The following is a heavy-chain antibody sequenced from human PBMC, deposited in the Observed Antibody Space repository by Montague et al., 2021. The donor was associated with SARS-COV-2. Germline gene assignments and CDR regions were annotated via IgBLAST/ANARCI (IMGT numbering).Heavy chain of an antibody. Sequence: SETLSLTCAVYGGSFSGYYWSWIRQPPGKGLEWIGEIIHSESTNYNPSLKSRVTISIDTSKNQFSLKLSSVTAADTAVYYCVRFAYRLLFIASYYLMDVWGQGTTVTVSS. CDR3: VRFAYRLLFIASYYLMDV. CDR1: GGSFSGYY. V-gene: IGHV4-34*12. J-gene: IGHJ6*02. D-gene: IGHD2-2*01. CDR2: IIHSEST.